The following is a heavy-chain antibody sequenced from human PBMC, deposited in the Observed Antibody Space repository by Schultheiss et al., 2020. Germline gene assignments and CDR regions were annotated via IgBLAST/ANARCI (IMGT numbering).Heavy chain of an antibody. J-gene: IGHJ6*02. Sequence: ASVKVSCKASGYTFTSYDINWVRQATGQGLEWMGWMNPNSGNTGYAQKFQGRVTMTRNTSISTAYMELSSLRSEDTAVYYCARDSDFWSGYYTLYYYYYGMDVWGQGTTVNGYS. CDR2: MNPNSGNT. D-gene: IGHD3-3*01. V-gene: IGHV1-8*01. CDR3: ARDSDFWSGYYTLYYYYYGMDV. CDR1: GYTFTSYD.